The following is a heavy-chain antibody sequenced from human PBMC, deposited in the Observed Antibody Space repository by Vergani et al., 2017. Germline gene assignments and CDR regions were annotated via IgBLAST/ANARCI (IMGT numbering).Heavy chain of an antibody. Sequence: VQLVESGGGLVQPGGSLRLSCAASGFIFSDYYMSWIRLAPGKGLEWVSYISSSSSYTNYADPVKGRFTIARDNAKNSLYLQMNSLRAEDTAVYYCARGGGYRQSYYYYCMDVWGQGTTVTVSS. CDR1: GFIFSDYY. CDR2: ISSSSSYT. CDR3: ARGGGYRQSYYYYCMDV. J-gene: IGHJ6*02. D-gene: IGHD5-12*01. V-gene: IGHV3-11*05.